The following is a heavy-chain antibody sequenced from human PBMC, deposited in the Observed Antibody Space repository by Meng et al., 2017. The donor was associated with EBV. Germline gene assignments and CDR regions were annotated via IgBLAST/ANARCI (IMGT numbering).Heavy chain of an antibody. D-gene: IGHD4/OR15-4a*01. J-gene: IGHJ5*02. CDR2: VYFSGST. V-gene: IGHV4-61*01. CDR3: ARGGYGTNYFDP. Sequence: QVQLLESGPGLVKASETLSLNCTVSGASLSTCSYYWTWIRQTPGKGLEWLGYVYFSGSTNYNPSLKSRVTMSIETSKNQFSLNLRSATAADAAVYLCARGGYGTNYFDPWGQGTLVTSPQ. CDR1: GASLSTCSYY.